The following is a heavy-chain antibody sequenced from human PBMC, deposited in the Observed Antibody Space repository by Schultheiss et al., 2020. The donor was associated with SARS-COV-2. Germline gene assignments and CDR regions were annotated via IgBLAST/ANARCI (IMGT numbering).Heavy chain of an antibody. J-gene: IGHJ4*02. Sequence: GGSLRLSCAASGFTFSNYWMHWVRQAPGKGLVSVSRINTDGSSTDYADSVKGRFTISRDNAKNTLYLQMNSLRAEDTAVYYCARLKNYYDSSGYQTHPFDYWGQGTLVTVSS. V-gene: IGHV3-74*01. CDR1: GFTFSNYW. CDR2: INTDGSST. D-gene: IGHD3-22*01. CDR3: ARLKNYYDSSGYQTHPFDY.